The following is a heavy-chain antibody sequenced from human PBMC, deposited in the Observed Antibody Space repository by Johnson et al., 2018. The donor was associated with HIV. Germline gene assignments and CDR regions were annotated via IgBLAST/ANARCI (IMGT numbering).Heavy chain of an antibody. J-gene: IGHJ3*02. CDR2: ISYDGSNK. CDR3: ARVGRNSSGWYVDAFDI. D-gene: IGHD6-19*01. CDR1: GFTFSSYA. Sequence: QVQLVESGGGLVQPGRSLRLSCAASGFTFSSYAMHWVRQAPGKGLEWVAVISYDGSNKYYADSVKGRFTISRDNSKNTLYLQMGSLRAEDMSVYYCARVGRNSSGWYVDAFDIWGQGTMVTVSS. V-gene: IGHV3-30*14.